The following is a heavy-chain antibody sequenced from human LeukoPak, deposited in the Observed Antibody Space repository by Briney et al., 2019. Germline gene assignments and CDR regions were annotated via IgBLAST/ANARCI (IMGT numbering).Heavy chain of an antibody. Sequence: GGSLRLSCAGSGFTFGGYGMHWFRQTPGKGLEWVAVIAYDGSRTFYADSVKGRFTISRDNSKNTMSVQMDDLRAEDTAVYYCTRYNNDHFDYWGQGTLVTVSS. CDR1: GFTFGGYG. V-gene: IGHV3-33*01. J-gene: IGHJ4*02. D-gene: IGHD1-14*01. CDR3: TRYNNDHFDY. CDR2: IAYDGSRT.